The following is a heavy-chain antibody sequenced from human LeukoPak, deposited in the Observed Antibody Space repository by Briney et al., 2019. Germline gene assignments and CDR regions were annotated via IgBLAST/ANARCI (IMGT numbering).Heavy chain of an antibody. V-gene: IGHV3-15*01. CDR3: ATGGSILAN. Sequence: GGSLILSCEASGFTFSNAWGSWVRQAPGRGLEWVGHIRSESEGGTTDYAAPVKGRFSISRDDSKNTLNLQMSSLKTDDTAVYYCATGGSILANWGQGTLVTVSS. D-gene: IGHD3-16*01. J-gene: IGHJ4*02. CDR2: IRSESEGGTT. CDR1: GFTFSNAW.